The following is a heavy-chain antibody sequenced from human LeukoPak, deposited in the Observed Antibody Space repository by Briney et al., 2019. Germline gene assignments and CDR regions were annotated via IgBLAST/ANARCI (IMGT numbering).Heavy chain of an antibody. V-gene: IGHV3-30*18. J-gene: IGHJ4*02. D-gene: IGHD3-22*01. CDR1: GFTFSSNA. CDR3: AKSAYYDASGYYREYYFDY. Sequence: GGSLRLSCGASGFTFSSNAIHWVRQAPGKGLEWVAFISYDGNVKYYVDSVKGRFTISRDNSKNTLYLQMNSLRAEDTAVYYCAKSAYYDASGYYREYYFDYWGQGTLVTVSS. CDR2: ISYDGNVK.